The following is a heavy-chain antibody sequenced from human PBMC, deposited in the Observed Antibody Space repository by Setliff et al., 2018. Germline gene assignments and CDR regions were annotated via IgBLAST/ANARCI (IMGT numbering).Heavy chain of an antibody. D-gene: IGHD2-2*01. Sequence: PSETLSLTCAVYGDSFSDYYWSWIRQPPGKGLEWIGEISRSGSTNYNPSLKSRVTMSVDTSKNQFSLNLNSVTAADTAVYYFRLAHCSTTSCEEALDYWSQGTLVTVSS. CDR2: ISRSGST. CDR1: GDSFSDYY. J-gene: IGHJ4*02. V-gene: IGHV4-34*01. CDR3: RLAHCSTTSCEEALDY.